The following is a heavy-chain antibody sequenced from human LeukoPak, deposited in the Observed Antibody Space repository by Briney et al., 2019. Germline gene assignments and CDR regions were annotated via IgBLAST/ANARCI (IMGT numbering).Heavy chain of an antibody. V-gene: IGHV1-69*06. CDR2: IIPIFGTA. J-gene: IGHJ4*02. CDR3: ATDYYGSDYYFDY. Sequence: SVKVSFKASGGTFSSYAISWVRQAPGQGLDWMGGIIPIFGTANYAQKFQGRVAITADKSTSTAYMELSSLRSEDTAVYYCATDYYGSDYYFDYWGQGTMVTVSS. D-gene: IGHD3-10*01. CDR1: GGTFSSYA.